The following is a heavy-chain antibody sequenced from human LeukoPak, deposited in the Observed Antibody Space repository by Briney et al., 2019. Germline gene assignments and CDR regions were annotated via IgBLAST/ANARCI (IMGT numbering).Heavy chain of an antibody. CDR1: GYTFTGYY. D-gene: IGHD4-17*01. CDR2: INPNSGGT. CDR3: ARETDYGDYVDY. Sequence: EASVKVSCQASGYTFTGYYMHWVRQAPGQGLEGMGWINPNSGGTNYAQKFQGRVTMTRDTSISTAYMELSRLRSDDTAVYYCARETDYGDYVDYWGQGTLVTVSS. V-gene: IGHV1-2*02. J-gene: IGHJ4*02.